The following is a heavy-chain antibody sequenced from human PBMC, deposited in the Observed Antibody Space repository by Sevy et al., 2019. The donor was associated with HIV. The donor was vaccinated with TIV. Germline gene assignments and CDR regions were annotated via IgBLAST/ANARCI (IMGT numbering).Heavy chain of an antibody. CDR2: IRPDGSDK. CDR3: ARGVGLDC. CDR1: GFIFSPYW. Sequence: GGSLRLSCAASGFIFSPYWMTWVRQAPGKGLEWVANIRPDGSDKYYVDSVKGRFTISRDNAKNSLYLQMNSLRADDTAMYYCARGVGLDCWGQGTLVTVSS. J-gene: IGHJ4*02. D-gene: IGHD1-26*01. V-gene: IGHV3-7*01.